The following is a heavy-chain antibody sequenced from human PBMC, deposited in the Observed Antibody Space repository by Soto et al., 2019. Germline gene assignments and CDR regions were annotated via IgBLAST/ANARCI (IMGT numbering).Heavy chain of an antibody. J-gene: IGHJ4*02. Sequence: QITLKESGPPLVKPAQTLALTCSFSGFSLTTDGEGVGWVRQPPGEALEWLALIYWDDDERYSPSLKTRLTITKDPSKNQVVLIMTNMDPVHTATYYCAHSRNLITEDAQVGDFDYWGQGTLVTVSS. V-gene: IGHV2-5*02. CDR3: AHSRNLITEDAQVGDFDY. CDR2: IYWDDDE. CDR1: GFSLTTDGEG. D-gene: IGHD3-10*01.